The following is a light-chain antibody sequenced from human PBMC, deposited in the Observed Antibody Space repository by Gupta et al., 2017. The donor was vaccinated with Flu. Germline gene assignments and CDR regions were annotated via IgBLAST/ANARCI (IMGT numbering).Light chain of an antibody. Sequence: GDRVTITCQASQDISNYLNWYQQKAGKAPKLLINDASNLETGVPSRFSGTGSGTDFTLTISSLQPEDFATYFCQQYYYVPLTFAGGTKVEIK. CDR3: QQYYYVPLT. CDR1: QDISNY. V-gene: IGKV1-33*01. CDR2: DAS. J-gene: IGKJ4*01.